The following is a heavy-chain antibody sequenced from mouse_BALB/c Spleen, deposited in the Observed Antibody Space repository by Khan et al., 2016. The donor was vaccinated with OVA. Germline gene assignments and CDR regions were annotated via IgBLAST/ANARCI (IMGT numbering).Heavy chain of an antibody. J-gene: IGHJ4*01. CDR2: IAPGSGSN. V-gene: IGHV1S41*01. D-gene: IGHD1-1*01. CDR3: ARDNDDGRSRYAMDY. CDR1: GYTFTSYW. Sequence: DLVKPGASVKLSCRASGYTFTSYWINWIKPRPGQGLEWIGRIAPGSGSNYYYEMFKGKATLTVDPSSRTAYIQLSSLSSDDSAVYLCARDNDDGRSRYAMDYWGLGTSVTVSS.